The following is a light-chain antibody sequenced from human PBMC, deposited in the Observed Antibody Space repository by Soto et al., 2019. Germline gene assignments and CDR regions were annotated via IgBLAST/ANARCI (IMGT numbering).Light chain of an antibody. Sequence: QSVLTQPPSVSGAPGQRVTISCTGSSSNIGAGYDVHWYQQLPGRAPKLLIYGHTNRPSGVTHRFSASKSRPSASLAITGLQAEDEADYYCLSFDSSLSVVFGGGTKLPV. CDR1: SSNIGAGYD. CDR3: LSFDSSLSVV. CDR2: GHT. J-gene: IGLJ2*01. V-gene: IGLV1-40*01.